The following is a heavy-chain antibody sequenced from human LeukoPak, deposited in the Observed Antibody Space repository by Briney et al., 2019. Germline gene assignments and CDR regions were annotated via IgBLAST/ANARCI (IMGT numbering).Heavy chain of an antibody. J-gene: IGHJ5*02. CDR1: GGSVSSGSYY. Sequence: ASETLSLTCTVSGGSVSSGSYYWSWIRQPPGKGLEWIGYIYYSGSTNYNPSLKSRVTISVDTSKNQFSLKLSSVTAADTAVYYCARDHTFWFDPWGQGTLVTVSS. V-gene: IGHV4-61*01. CDR3: ARDHTFWFDP. CDR2: IYYSGST.